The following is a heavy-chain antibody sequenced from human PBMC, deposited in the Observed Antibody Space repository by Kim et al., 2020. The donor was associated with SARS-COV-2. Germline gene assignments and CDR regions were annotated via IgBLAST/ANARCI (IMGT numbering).Heavy chain of an antibody. J-gene: IGHJ6*02. CDR3: ARDQLATLYGMDV. D-gene: IGHD3-3*02. V-gene: IGHV3-48*02. Sequence: YADSVKGRFTISRDNAKNSLYLQMNSLRDEDTAVYYCARDQLATLYGMDVWGQGTTVTVSS.